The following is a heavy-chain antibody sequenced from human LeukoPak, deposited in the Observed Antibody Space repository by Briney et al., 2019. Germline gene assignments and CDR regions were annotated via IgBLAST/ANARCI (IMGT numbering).Heavy chain of an antibody. D-gene: IGHD3-3*01. Sequence: GALRLSCAASGFTFSSYAMSWVRQAPGKGLEWVSAISGSGGSTYYADSVKGRFTISRDNSKNTLYLQMNSLRAEDTAVYYCAKDPGGSGYSWYGMDVWGQGTTVTVSS. CDR1: GFTFSSYA. J-gene: IGHJ6*02. CDR3: AKDPGGSGYSWYGMDV. CDR2: ISGSGGST. V-gene: IGHV3-23*01.